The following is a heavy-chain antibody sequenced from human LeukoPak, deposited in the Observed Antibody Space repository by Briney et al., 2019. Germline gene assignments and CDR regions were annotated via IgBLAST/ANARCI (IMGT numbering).Heavy chain of an antibody. V-gene: IGHV3-74*01. CDR3: TGGFGHNWSPFEN. D-gene: IGHD1-1*01. CDR2: INGDGSDI. J-gene: IGHJ4*02. Sequence: GGSLRLSCAASGFTCRNYWMHWVRQAPGKGLVWVSRINGDGSDISYADSVKGRFTISRDNAKNTLSLQMNSLTDDDTALYYCTGGFGHNWSPFENWGQGTLVTVSS. CDR1: GFTCRNYW.